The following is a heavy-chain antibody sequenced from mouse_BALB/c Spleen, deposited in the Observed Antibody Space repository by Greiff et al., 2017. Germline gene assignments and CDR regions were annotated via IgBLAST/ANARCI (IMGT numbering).Heavy chain of an antibody. V-gene: IGHV3-2*02. CDR3: AEMGLRDAMDY. CDR2: ISYSGST. J-gene: IGHJ4*01. D-gene: IGHD2-4*01. Sequence: EVKLLESGPGLVKPSQSLSLTCTVTGYSITSDYAWNWIRQFPGNKLEWMGYISYSGSTSYNPSLKSRISITRDTSKNQFFLQLNSVTTEDTATYYCAEMGLRDAMDYWGQGTSVTVSS. CDR1: GYSITSDYA.